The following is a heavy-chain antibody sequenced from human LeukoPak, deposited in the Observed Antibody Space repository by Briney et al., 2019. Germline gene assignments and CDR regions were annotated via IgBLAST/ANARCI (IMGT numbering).Heavy chain of an antibody. D-gene: IGHD3-10*01. J-gene: IGHJ4*02. Sequence: PSETLSLTCTVSGGSISSSSYYWGWIRQPPGKGLEWIGSIYHSGSTYYNPSLKSRVTISVDTSKNQFSLKLSSVTAADTAVYYCARRLTMVRGVDYWGQGTLVTVSS. CDR2: IYHSGST. CDR3: ARRLTMVRGVDY. CDR1: GGSISSSSYY. V-gene: IGHV4-39*07.